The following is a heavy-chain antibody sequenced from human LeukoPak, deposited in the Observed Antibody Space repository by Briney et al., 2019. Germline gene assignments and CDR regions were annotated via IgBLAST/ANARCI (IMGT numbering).Heavy chain of an antibody. CDR2: ISSSSSAI. Sequence: GGSLRLSCAASGFSFSSYSMNWVRQAPGKGLEWVSYISSSSSAIYYAESVKGRFTISRDNAKNSLYLQMNSLRAEDTAVYYCARGTLGYADYWGQGTLVTVSS. D-gene: IGHD5-12*01. CDR3: ARGTLGYADY. V-gene: IGHV3-48*01. CDR1: GFSFSSYS. J-gene: IGHJ4*02.